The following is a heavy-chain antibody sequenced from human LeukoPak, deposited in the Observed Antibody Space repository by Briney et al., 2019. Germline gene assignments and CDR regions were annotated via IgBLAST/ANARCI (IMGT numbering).Heavy chain of an antibody. CDR2: IYTSGST. D-gene: IGHD3-10*01. CDR3: ARDLGLSAITMVRGVNYYYYGMDV. J-gene: IGHJ6*02. Sequence: SETLSLTCTVSGGSISSYYWSWIRQPAGKGLEWIGRIYTSGSTNYNPSLKSRVTMSVDTSKNQFSLKLSSVTAADTAVYYCARDLGLSAITMVRGVNYYYYGMDVWGQGTTVTVSS. V-gene: IGHV4-4*07. CDR1: GGSISSYY.